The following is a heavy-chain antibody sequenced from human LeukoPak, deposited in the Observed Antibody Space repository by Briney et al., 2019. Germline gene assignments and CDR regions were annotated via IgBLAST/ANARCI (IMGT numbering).Heavy chain of an antibody. CDR3: ARGRAAAGTPYYFDY. J-gene: IGHJ4*02. Sequence: SVKVSCKASGGTFSSYAISWVRQAPGQGLEWMGGIIPIFGTANYAQKFQGRVTIIADESTSTAYMELSSLRSEDTAVYYCARGRAAAGTPYYFDYWGQGTLVTVSS. V-gene: IGHV1-69*01. CDR1: GGTFSSYA. D-gene: IGHD6-13*01. CDR2: IIPIFGTA.